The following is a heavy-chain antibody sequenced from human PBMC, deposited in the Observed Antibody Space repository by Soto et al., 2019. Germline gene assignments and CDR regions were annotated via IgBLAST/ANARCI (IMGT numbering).Heavy chain of an antibody. V-gene: IGHV4-4*02. Sequence: QVQLQESGPGLVEPSGTLSLTCGVSGDSFSSSNWWTWIRQPPGKGLEWIGDILHTGHTDFSPSLKSPINISIGTSKKEFCLHLASVTATDSAVYYLAGSPRGGDGKWFFDSWGPGALVTVSS. CDR3: AGSPRGGDGKWFFDS. CDR2: ILHTGHT. D-gene: IGHD3-22*01. J-gene: IGHJ4*02. CDR1: GDSFSSSNW.